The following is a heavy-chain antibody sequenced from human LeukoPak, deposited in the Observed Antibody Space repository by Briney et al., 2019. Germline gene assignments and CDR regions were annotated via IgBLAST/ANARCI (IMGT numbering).Heavy chain of an antibody. CDR2: ISAYNGNT. D-gene: IGHD2-15*01. V-gene: IGHV1-18*01. CDR3: ARDDRYCSGGSCYSESNWFDP. J-gene: IGHJ5*02. Sequence: ASVKVSCEASGYTFTSYGISWVRQAPGQGLEWMGWISAYNGNTNYAQKLQGRVTMTTDTSTSTAYMELRSLRSDDTAVYYCARDDRYCSGGSCYSESNWFDPWGQGTLVTVSS. CDR1: GYTFTSYG.